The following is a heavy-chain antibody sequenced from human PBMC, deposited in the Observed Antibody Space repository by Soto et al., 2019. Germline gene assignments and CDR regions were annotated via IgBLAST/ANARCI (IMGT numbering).Heavy chain of an antibody. D-gene: IGHD5-18*01. Sequence: QVYLVQSGAEVRMPGASVKVSCTAFGSILTGYSLHWVRQAPGQGLEWMGWIDPTSVATNSAERCHGGFSMTRDTSISAAYLELSSLRSDDTAVYYCARGYGSSPNMELRLGMDVLGQGTTISVSS. J-gene: IGHJ6*02. CDR1: GSILTGYS. CDR3: ARGYGSSPNMELRLGMDV. CDR2: IDPTSVAT. V-gene: IGHV1-2*02.